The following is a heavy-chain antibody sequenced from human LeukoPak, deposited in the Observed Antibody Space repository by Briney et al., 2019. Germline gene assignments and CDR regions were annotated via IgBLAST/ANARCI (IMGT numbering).Heavy chain of an antibody. Sequence: SQTLSLTCTVSGGSISSGAYYWSWVRQLPEKGLDWIGYIGYTGDTYYNPPLRSRATISKDTSKTQFSLRLNSLTAADTAVYYCARVAAATTNPRFDFWGQGTLVTVSS. CDR3: ARVAAATTNPRFDF. V-gene: IGHV4-31*03. J-gene: IGHJ4*02. CDR1: GGSISSGAYY. D-gene: IGHD1-1*01. CDR2: IGYTGDT.